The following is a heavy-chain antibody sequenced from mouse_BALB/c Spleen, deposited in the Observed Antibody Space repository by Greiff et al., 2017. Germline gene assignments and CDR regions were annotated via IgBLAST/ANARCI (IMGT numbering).Heavy chain of an antibody. V-gene: IGHV5-6-5*01. CDR3: ARLRDYAIDY. J-gene: IGHJ4*01. Sequence: EVQRVESGGGLVKPGGSLKLSCAASGFTFSSYAMSWVRQTPEKRLEWVASISSGGSTYYPDSVKGRFTISRDNARNILYLQMSSLRSEDTAMYYCARLRDYAIDYWGQGTSVTVSS. CDR1: GFTFSSYA. CDR2: ISSGGST.